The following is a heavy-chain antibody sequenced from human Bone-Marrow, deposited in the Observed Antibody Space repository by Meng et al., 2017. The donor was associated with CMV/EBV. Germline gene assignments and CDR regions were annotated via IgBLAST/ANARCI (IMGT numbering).Heavy chain of an antibody. D-gene: IGHD2-21*01. Sequence: LSLTCAASGFTFSSYWMHWVRQAPGKGLVWVSRINSDGSSTSYADSVKGRFTISRDNAKNTLYLQMNSLRAEDTAVYYCAMVMKRYLVTWFDPWGQGTLVTVSS. J-gene: IGHJ5*02. CDR3: AMVMKRYLVTWFDP. CDR2: INSDGSST. V-gene: IGHV3-74*01. CDR1: GFTFSSYW.